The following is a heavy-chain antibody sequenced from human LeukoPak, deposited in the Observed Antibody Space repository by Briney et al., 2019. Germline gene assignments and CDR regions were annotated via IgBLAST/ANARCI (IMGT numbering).Heavy chain of an antibody. J-gene: IGHJ2*01. V-gene: IGHV4-30-4*08. D-gene: IGHD2-2*01. CDR2: IYYSGST. CDR3: ARTLPGYCSSTSCSYWYFDL. Sequence: SQTLSLTCTVSGGSISSYYWSRIRQPPGKGLEWIGYIYYSGSTYYHPSLKSRVTISVDTSKHQFSLKLSSVTAADTAVYYCARTLPGYCSSTSCSYWYFDLWGRGTLVTVSS. CDR1: GGSISSYY.